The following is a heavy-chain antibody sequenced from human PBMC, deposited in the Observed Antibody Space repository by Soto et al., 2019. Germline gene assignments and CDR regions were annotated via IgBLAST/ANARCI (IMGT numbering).Heavy chain of an antibody. CDR2: IIPIFGTA. CDR1: GGTFSSYA. V-gene: IGHV1-69*06. J-gene: IGHJ4*02. CDR3: ARDPLTTVTTWLAN. D-gene: IGHD4-17*01. Sequence: QVQLVQSGAEVKKPGSSVKFSCKASGGTFSSYAISWVRQAPGQGLEWMGGIIPIFGTANYAQKFQGRVTSTADKSTSTAYMERSSLRSEDTAVYYCARDPLTTVTTWLANWGQGTLVTVSS.